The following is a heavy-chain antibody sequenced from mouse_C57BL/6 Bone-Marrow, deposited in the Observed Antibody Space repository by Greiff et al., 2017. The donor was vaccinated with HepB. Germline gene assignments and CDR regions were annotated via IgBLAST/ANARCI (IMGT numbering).Heavy chain of an antibody. Sequence: VQLQQSGAELVKPGASVKMSCKASGYTFTSYWITWVKQRPGQGLEWIGDIYPGSGSTNYNEKFKSKATLTVDTSSSTAYMQLSSLTSEDSAVYYCARRPFYYDYAWFAYWGQGTLVTVSA. CDR1: GYTFTSYW. J-gene: IGHJ3*01. D-gene: IGHD2-4*01. V-gene: IGHV1-55*01. CDR3: ARRPFYYDYAWFAY. CDR2: IYPGSGST.